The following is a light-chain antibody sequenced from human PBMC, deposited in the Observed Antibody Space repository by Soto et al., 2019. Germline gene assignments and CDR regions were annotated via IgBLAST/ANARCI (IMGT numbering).Light chain of an antibody. CDR1: QSISTW. CDR2: KAS. Sequence: DIQMTQSPSTLSASVGDRVTITCRASQSISTWLAWYQQKPGKAPKLLIYKASSLESGVPSRFSGSGSGTEFNLTISSLQPDDFATYYCQQYGSLFTFGPGTKVDIK. J-gene: IGKJ3*01. V-gene: IGKV1-5*03. CDR3: QQYGSLFT.